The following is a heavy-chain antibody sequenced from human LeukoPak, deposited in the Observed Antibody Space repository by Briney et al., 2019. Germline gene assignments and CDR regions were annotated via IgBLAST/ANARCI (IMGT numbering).Heavy chain of an antibody. CDR2: ISAYNGNT. CDR3: ARDLVVVAAIRPKSDWFDP. Sequence: ASVKVSCKASGYTFTSYGISWVRRAPGQGLEWMGWISAYNGNTNYAQKLQGRVTMTTDTSTSTAYMELRSLRSDDTAVYYCARDLVVVAAIRPKSDWFDPWGQGTLVTVSS. J-gene: IGHJ5*02. CDR1: GYTFTSYG. V-gene: IGHV1-18*04. D-gene: IGHD2-15*01.